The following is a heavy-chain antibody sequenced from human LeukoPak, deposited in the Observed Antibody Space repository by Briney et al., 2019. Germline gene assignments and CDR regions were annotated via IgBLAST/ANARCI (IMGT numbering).Heavy chain of an antibody. V-gene: IGHV1-2*06. CDR1: GYTFIGSY. CDR2: INPKSGDT. D-gene: IGHD3-22*01. J-gene: IGHJ4*02. CDR3: ARDSAPYYFDSNTFSNPSGLFGY. Sequence: ASVKVSCKASGYTFIGSYMHWVRQAPGQGLEWVGRINPKSGDTNYAQRFQGRVTMTRDTSISTAYMEVSKLKSDDTAVYFCARDSAPYYFDSNTFSNPSGLFGYWGQGTLVTVSS.